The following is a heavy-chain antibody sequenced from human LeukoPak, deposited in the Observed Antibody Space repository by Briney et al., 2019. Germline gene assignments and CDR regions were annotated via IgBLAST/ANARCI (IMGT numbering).Heavy chain of an antibody. V-gene: IGHV4-31*03. Sequence: PSETLSLTCTVSGGSISSGGYYWSWIRQHPGTGLEWIGYIYYSGSTYYNPSLKSRVTISVDTSKNQFSLKLSSVTAADTAVYYCAREAYDSSGYYYGHWFDPWGQGTLVTVSS. CDR1: GGSISSGGYY. CDR3: AREAYDSSGYYYGHWFDP. CDR2: IYYSGST. D-gene: IGHD3-22*01. J-gene: IGHJ5*02.